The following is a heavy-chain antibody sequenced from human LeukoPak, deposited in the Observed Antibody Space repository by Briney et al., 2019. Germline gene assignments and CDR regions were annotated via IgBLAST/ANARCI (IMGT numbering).Heavy chain of an antibody. CDR1: GGSFSGYY. CDR2: INHSGST. Sequence: SETLSLTCAVYGGSFSGYYLSWIRQPPGKGLEWIGEINHSGSTNYNPSLKSRVTTSVDTSKNQFSLKLSSVTAADTAVYYCARESYDYVWGSYRHMCRQFDPWGQGTLVTVSS. CDR3: ARESYDYVWGSYRHMCRQFDP. D-gene: IGHD3-16*02. J-gene: IGHJ5*02. V-gene: IGHV4-34*01.